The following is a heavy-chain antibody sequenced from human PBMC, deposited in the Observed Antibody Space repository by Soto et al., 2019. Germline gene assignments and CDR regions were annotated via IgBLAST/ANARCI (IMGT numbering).Heavy chain of an antibody. CDR1: GFTFGDYA. CDR2: IRSKAYGGTT. CDR3: TRVRITIFGVVGTDAFDI. J-gene: IGHJ3*02. V-gene: IGHV3-49*03. D-gene: IGHD3-3*01. Sequence: SGGSLRLSCTASGFTFGDYAMSWFRQAPGKGLEWVGFIRSKAYGGTTEYAASVKGRFTISRDDSKSIAYLQMNSLKTEDTAVYYCTRVRITIFGVVGTDAFDIWGQGTMVTVSS.